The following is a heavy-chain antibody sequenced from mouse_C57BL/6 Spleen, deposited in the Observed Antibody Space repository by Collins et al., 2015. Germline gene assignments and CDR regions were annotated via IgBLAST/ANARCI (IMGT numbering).Heavy chain of an antibody. CDR1: GYTFTNYG. D-gene: IGHD4-1*01. CDR2: INTYTGEP. J-gene: IGHJ4*01. Sequence: QIQLVQSGPELKKPGETVKISCKASGYTFTNYGMNWVKQAPGKGLKWMGWINTYTGEPTYADDFKGRFAFSLETSASTAYLQINNLKNEDTATYFCARTGTSYYAMDYWGQGTSVTVSS. V-gene: IGHV9-3-1*01. CDR3: ARTGTSYYAMDY.